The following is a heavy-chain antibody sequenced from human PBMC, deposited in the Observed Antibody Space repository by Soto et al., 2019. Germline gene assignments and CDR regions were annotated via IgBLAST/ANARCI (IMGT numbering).Heavy chain of an antibody. CDR3: ARDGGSGWNFDY. V-gene: IGHV4-59*01. CDR2: IYYSGST. J-gene: IGHJ4*02. CDR1: GASIGSYY. Sequence: SETLSLTCTVYGASIGSYYWSWIRQPPGRGLEWIGFIYYSGSTNYNPSLKSRVSMSLDTSKNQFTLNLSSVTAADTAMYYCARDGGSGWNFDYWGQGTLVTVS. D-gene: IGHD6-19*01.